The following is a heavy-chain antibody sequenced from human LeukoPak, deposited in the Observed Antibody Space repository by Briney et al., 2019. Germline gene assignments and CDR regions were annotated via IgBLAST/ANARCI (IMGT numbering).Heavy chain of an antibody. CDR2: INSDARST. Sequence: GGSLRLSCAASGFTFDDYGLSWVRHAPGKGLVWVSRINSDARSTSYADSVKGRFTISRDNAKNTLYLQMNSLGAEDTAVYYCARGADTGYSSDSWGQGTLVTVSS. J-gene: IGHJ5*02. CDR3: ARGADTGYSSDS. CDR1: GFTFDDYG. V-gene: IGHV3-74*01. D-gene: IGHD6-19*01.